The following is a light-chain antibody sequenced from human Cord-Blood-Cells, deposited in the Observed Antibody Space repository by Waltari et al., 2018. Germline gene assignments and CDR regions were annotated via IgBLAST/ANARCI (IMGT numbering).Light chain of an antibody. CDR1: QSISSY. CDR2: AAS. Sequence: DIQMTQSPSSLSAYVGDRVTITCRASQSISSYLNWYQQKPGKAPKLLIYAASSLQSGVPSRFSGSGSGTDFTLTISSLQPEYCATYYCQQSYSTWTFGQGTKVEIK. CDR3: QQSYSTWT. V-gene: IGKV1-39*01. J-gene: IGKJ1*01.